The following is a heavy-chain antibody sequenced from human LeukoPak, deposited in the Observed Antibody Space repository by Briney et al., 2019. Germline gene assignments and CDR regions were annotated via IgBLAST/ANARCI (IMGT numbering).Heavy chain of an antibody. V-gene: IGHV3-23*01. D-gene: IGHD3-9*01. CDR1: GFTFSNYA. CDR2: ISGSGGST. Sequence: GGSLRLSCAASGFTFSNYAMSWVRQAPGKGLEWVSVISGSGGSTYYADSVKGRFTTSRDNSKNTLYLQMNSLRAEDTAVYYCAKDPILPGTAEYFQHWGQGTLVTVSS. CDR3: AKDPILPGTAEYFQH. J-gene: IGHJ1*01.